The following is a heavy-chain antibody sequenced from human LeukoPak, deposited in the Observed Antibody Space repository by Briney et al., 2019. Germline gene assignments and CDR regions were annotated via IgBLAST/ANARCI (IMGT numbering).Heavy chain of an antibody. CDR1: GGSIGSGGYY. V-gene: IGHV4-31*03. D-gene: IGHD4-17*01. CDR3: AREFLFPTVTNVGNWFDP. Sequence: SETLSLTCTVSGGSIGSGGYYWSWIRQHPGKGLEWIGYIYYSGSTYYNPSLKSRVTISVDTSKNQFSLKLSSVTAADTAVYYCAREFLFPTVTNVGNWFDPWGQGTLVTVSS. CDR2: IYYSGST. J-gene: IGHJ5*02.